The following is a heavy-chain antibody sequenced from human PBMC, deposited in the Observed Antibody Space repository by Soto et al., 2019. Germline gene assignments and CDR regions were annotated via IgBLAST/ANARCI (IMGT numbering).Heavy chain of an antibody. D-gene: IGHD3-22*01. Sequence: EVQLVESGGGLVKPGGSLRLSCAASGFTFSSYSMNWVRKAPGKGLEWVSSISSSSSYIDYADSVKGRFTISRDNAKKSLYLQRNSLRYEDTAVYYYARGYHYYDRSGYDKWADFDIWGQGTMVTVSS. CDR1: GFTFSSYS. CDR3: ARGYHYYDRSGYDKWADFDI. V-gene: IGHV3-21*01. CDR2: ISSSSSYI. J-gene: IGHJ3*02.